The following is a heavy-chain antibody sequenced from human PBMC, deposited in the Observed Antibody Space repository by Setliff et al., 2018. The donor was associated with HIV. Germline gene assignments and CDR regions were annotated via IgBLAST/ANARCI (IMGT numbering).Heavy chain of an antibody. J-gene: IGHJ4*02. Sequence: PGGSLRLSCAANGFSFSSYAMSWVRQAPGKGLEWVSGIGGSGGSTYYADSVKGRFTMSRDYSKNTIYLQMSSLRAEDSAVYYCAKSASWDLRGWLHWGQGTLVTVS. CDR2: IGGSGGST. CDR3: AKSASWDLRGWLH. D-gene: IGHD6-19*01. CDR1: GFSFSSYA. V-gene: IGHV3-23*01.